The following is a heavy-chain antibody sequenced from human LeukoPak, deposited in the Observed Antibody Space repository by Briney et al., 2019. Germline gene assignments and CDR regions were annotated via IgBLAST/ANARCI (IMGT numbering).Heavy chain of an antibody. CDR3: ARGRVIFGYCSSTSCYGFDY. CDR2: INHSGST. CDR1: GGSFSGYY. D-gene: IGHD2-2*01. Sequence: SETLSLTCAVYGGSFSGYYWSWIRQPPGKGLEWIGEINHSGSTNYNPSLKSRVTMSVDTSKNQFSLKLSSVTAADTAVYYCARGRVIFGYCSSTSCYGFDYWGQGTLVTVSS. V-gene: IGHV4-34*01. J-gene: IGHJ4*02.